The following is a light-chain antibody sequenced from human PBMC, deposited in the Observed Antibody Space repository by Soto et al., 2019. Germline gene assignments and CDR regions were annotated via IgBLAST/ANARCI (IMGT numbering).Light chain of an antibody. J-gene: IGLJ2*01. CDR1: SSDVGGYNS. CDR2: DVS. CDR3: CSYAGSYTVI. Sequence: QSALTQPRSVSGSPGQSVTISCTGTSSDVGGYNSVSWYQQHPGKAPKVMIHDVSKRPSGVPDRFSGSKSGNTASLTISGLQAEDEADYYCCSYAGSYTVIFGGGTKLTVL. V-gene: IGLV2-11*01.